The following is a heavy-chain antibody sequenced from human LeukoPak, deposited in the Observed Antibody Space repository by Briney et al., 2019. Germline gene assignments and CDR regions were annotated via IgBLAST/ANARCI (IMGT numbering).Heavy chain of an antibody. V-gene: IGHV1-69*04. CDR2: IIPILGIA. CDR3: ASNTYCGGDCYSFDY. D-gene: IGHD2-21*02. J-gene: IGHJ4*02. CDR1: GGTFSSYA. Sequence: GASVKVSCKASGGTFSSYAISWVRQAPGQGLEWMGRIIPILGIANYAQKFQGRVTITADKSTSTAYMELSSLRSEDTAAYYCASNTYCGGDCYSFDYWGQGTLVTVSS.